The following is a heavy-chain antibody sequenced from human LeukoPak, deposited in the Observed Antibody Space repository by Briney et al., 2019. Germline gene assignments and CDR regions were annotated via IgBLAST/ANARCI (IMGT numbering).Heavy chain of an antibody. Sequence: GGSLQISCKGSGFHFTSYWIGGVRPVPGKGLEGMGIIYPGDSDTRYSPSFQGQVTISADKSISTAYLQWSSLKASDTAMYYCARHEGGYCSSTSCYAMDWFDPWGQGTLVTVSS. CDR2: IYPGDSDT. CDR1: GFHFTSYW. CDR3: ARHEGGYCSSTSCYAMDWFDP. V-gene: IGHV5-51*01. J-gene: IGHJ5*02. D-gene: IGHD2-2*01.